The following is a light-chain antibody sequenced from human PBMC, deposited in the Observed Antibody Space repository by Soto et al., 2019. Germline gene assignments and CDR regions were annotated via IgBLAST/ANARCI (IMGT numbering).Light chain of an antibody. J-gene: IGKJ1*01. CDR1: QSISSW. Sequence: DIQMTQSPSTLSASVGDRVTITCRASQSISSWLAWYQQKPGKAPKLLIYDASSLESGVPSRFSGSGSGTEFTLTISSLQPDDFAPYYCQQYNSYSPVPFGQGTKVEI. CDR2: DAS. CDR3: QQYNSYSPVP. V-gene: IGKV1-5*01.